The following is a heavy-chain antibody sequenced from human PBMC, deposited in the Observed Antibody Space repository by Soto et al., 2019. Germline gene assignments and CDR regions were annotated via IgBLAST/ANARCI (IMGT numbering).Heavy chain of an antibody. CDR2: IYYSGST. CDR1: GGSISSYY. D-gene: IGHD5-18*01. J-gene: IGHJ5*02. V-gene: IGHV4-59*01. Sequence: QVQLQESGPGLVKPSETLSLTCTVSGGSISSYYWSWIRQPPGKGLEWIGYIYYSGSTNYNPSLKSRVTISVDTSKNQFSLKLSSVTAADTAVYYCAREDRAASADWFDPWGQGTLVTVSS. CDR3: AREDRAASADWFDP.